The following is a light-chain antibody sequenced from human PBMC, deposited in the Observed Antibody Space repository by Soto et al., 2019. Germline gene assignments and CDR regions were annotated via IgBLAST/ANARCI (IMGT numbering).Light chain of an antibody. CDR2: GAS. V-gene: IGKV3-15*01. CDR1: QSVSSK. J-gene: IGKJ1*01. Sequence: EIVMTQSPATLSVSPGERATLSCRASQSVSSKLAWYQQRPGQAPRLLIYGASTTATGIPARFSGSGSGTEFTLTISSLQSEDFAIYYCQQYNNWLWTFGQGTKVEIK. CDR3: QQYNNWLWT.